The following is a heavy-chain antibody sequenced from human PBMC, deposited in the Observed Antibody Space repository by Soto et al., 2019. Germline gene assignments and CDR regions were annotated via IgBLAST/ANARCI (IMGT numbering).Heavy chain of an antibody. D-gene: IGHD2-8*01. V-gene: IGHV1-18*01. CDR1: GYTFTSYG. CDR3: AREFPLRGYCTNGVCNNWFDP. CDR2: ISAYNGNT. Sequence: GASVKVSCKASGYTFTSYGISWVRQAPGQGLEWMGWISAYNGNTNYAQKLQGRVTMTTDTSTSTAYMELRSLRSDDTAVYYCAREFPLRGYCTNGVCNNWFDPWGQGTLVTVSS. J-gene: IGHJ5*02.